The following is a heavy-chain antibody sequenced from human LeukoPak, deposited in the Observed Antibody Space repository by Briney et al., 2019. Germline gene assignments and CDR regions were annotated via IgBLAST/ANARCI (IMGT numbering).Heavy chain of an antibody. CDR3: ARHRYYDSSGYYHTDAFDI. CDR1: GGSFSGYY. CDR2: INHSGST. D-gene: IGHD3-22*01. V-gene: IGHV4-34*01. J-gene: IGHJ3*02. Sequence: SETLSLTCAVYGGSFSGYYWSWIRQPPGKGLEWIGEINHSGSTNYNPSLKSRVTISVDTSKNQFSLKLSSVTAADTAVYYWARHRYYDSSGYYHTDAFDIWGQGTMVTVSS.